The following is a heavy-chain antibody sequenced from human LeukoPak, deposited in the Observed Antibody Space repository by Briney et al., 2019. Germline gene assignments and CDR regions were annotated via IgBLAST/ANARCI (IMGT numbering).Heavy chain of an antibody. CDR1: GFTFSSYA. V-gene: IGHV3-64*01. CDR3: ARGRYNWNFDY. D-gene: IGHD1-1*01. Sequence: GSLRLSCAASGFTFSSYAMHWVRQAPGMGLEYVSGIRSNGGSTYYANSVKGRFTISRDNSKNTLYLQMGSLRAEDMAVYYCARGRYNWNFDYWGQGSLVTVSS. J-gene: IGHJ4*02. CDR2: IRSNGGST.